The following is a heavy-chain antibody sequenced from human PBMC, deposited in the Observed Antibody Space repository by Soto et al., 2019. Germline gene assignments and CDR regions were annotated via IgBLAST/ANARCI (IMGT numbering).Heavy chain of an antibody. CDR3: AGVKLLSTSYVNY. Sequence: EVQLLESGGGMVRPGGSLRLSCAASGFTFTSFAVSWVRQAPGKGLEWVSAISGSGGATYYADSVKGRFTVSSDNSRNMVYLQVDSLRVEDTAVYQGAGVKLLSTSYVNYWGEGTLGSVSS. V-gene: IGHV3-23*01. D-gene: IGHD3-16*02. J-gene: IGHJ4*02. CDR2: ISGSGGAT. CDR1: GFTFTSFA.